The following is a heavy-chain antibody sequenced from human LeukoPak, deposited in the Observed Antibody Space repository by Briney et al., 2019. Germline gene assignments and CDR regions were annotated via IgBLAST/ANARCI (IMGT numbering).Heavy chain of an antibody. V-gene: IGHV3-30-3*01. Sequence: GGSLRLSCAASGFTFSSYAMHWVRQAPGKGLEWVAVISYDGSNKYYADSVKGRFTISRDNSLNTLHLQMNSLRTEDTAVYYCAREFGHNRWYFDYWGQGALVTVSS. CDR3: AREFGHNRWYFDY. J-gene: IGHJ4*02. D-gene: IGHD5-24*01. CDR1: GFTFSSYA. CDR2: ISYDGSNK.